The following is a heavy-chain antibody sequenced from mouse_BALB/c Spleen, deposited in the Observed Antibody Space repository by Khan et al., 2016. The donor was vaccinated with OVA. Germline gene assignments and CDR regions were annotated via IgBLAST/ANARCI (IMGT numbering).Heavy chain of an antibody. CDR2: INTHSGVP. CDR3: ARGGAAFYRNDGGAMDS. CDR1: GYTFTTAG. V-gene: IGHV9-4*02. Sequence: QIQLVQSGPELKKPGETVRISCKASGYTFTTAGMQWVQKMPGKGLKWIGWINTHSGVPKYAEDFTGRFVFSLETSASTAYFQITNLKNEDTATYFCARGGAAFYRNDGGAMDSWGQGTSVTVSS. J-gene: IGHJ4*01. D-gene: IGHD2-14*01.